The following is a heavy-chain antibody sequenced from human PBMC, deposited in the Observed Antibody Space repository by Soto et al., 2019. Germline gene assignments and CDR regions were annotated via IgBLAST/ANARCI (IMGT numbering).Heavy chain of an antibody. CDR3: ARNCISTSCYAWSQNYYGMDV. CDR1: GGSISSGGYY. J-gene: IGHJ6*02. CDR2: IYYSGST. D-gene: IGHD2-2*01. Sequence: SETLSLTCTVSGGSISSGGYYWSWIRKHPGKGLEWIGYIYYSGSTYYNPSLKSRVTISVDTSKNQFSLKLSSVTAADTAVYYCARNCISTSCYAWSQNYYGMDVWGQGTTVTVS. V-gene: IGHV4-31*03.